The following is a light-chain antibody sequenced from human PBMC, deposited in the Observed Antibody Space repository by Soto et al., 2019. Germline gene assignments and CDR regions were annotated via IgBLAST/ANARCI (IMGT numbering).Light chain of an antibody. CDR1: QSVNYY. CDR2: DAS. V-gene: IGKV3-11*01. Sequence: EIVLTQSPATLSLSPGDRATLSCRASQSVNYYLAWYQQKPGQAPRLLIYDASNRATGIAARFSGSGSGTDFTLPSSSLEPEDFAVYYCQQRSSWPPFTFGPGTKVDFK. J-gene: IGKJ3*01. CDR3: QQRSSWPPFT.